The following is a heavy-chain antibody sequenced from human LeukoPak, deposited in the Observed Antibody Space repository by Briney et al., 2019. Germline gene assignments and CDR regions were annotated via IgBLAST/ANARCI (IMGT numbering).Heavy chain of an antibody. J-gene: IGHJ4*02. CDR2: IKQDGSEK. Sequence: PGGSLRLSCAASGFTFSSYRMNWVRQAPGKGLEWVANIKQDGSEKYYVDSVKGRFTISRDNAKNSLFLQMNSLRAEDTAVYYCARGNIVVVPATYWGQGTLVTVSS. V-gene: IGHV3-7*01. D-gene: IGHD2-2*01. CDR3: ARGNIVVVPATY. CDR1: GFTFSSYR.